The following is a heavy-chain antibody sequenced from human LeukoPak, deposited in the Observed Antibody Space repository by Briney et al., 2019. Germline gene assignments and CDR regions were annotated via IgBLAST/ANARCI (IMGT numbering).Heavy chain of an antibody. J-gene: IGHJ4*02. Sequence: SETLSLTCTVSGGSISSYYWRWIRQPPGKGLEWIGYIYYSGGTNYNPSLKSRVTISVDTSKNQFSLKLSSVTAADTAVYYCARVRTFYGDADYWGQGTLVTVSS. CDR1: GGSISSYY. CDR3: ARVRTFYGDADY. V-gene: IGHV4-59*01. D-gene: IGHD4-17*01. CDR2: IYYSGGT.